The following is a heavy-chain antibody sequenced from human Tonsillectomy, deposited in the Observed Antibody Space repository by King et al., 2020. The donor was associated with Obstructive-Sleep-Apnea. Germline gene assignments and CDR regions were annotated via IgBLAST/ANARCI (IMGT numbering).Heavy chain of an antibody. CDR2: ISSRGRTI. J-gene: IGHJ4*02. D-gene: IGHD3-22*01. CDR1: GFTFSSYS. Sequence: VQLVESGGGLVQPGGSLRLSCAASGFTFSSYSMNWVRQAPGKGLEWGSYISSRGRTIYYADSVKGRFTISRDNAKNSLYLQMNSLRAEDTAVYYCARYYYDSSGSGYFDYWGQGTLVTVSS. CDR3: ARYYYDSSGSGYFDY. V-gene: IGHV3-48*04.